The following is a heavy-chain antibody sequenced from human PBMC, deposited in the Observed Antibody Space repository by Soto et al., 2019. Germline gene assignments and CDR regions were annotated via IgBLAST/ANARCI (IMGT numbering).Heavy chain of an antibody. CDR3: ARETPYYDSSGYDLYWYFDL. V-gene: IGHV3-48*02. D-gene: IGHD3-22*01. CDR1: GFTFSSYS. Sequence: PGGSLRLSCAASGFTFSSYSMNWVRQAPGKGLEWVSYISSSSSTIYYADSVKGRFTISRDNAKNSLYLQMNSLRDEGTAVYYCARETPYYDSSGYDLYWYFDLWGRGTLVTVSS. CDR2: ISSSSSTI. J-gene: IGHJ2*01.